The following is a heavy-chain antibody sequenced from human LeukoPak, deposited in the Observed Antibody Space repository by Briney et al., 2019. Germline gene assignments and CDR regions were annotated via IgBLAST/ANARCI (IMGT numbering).Heavy chain of an antibody. CDR2: ISYDGSNK. CDR3: AKDGEWRPAAD. CDR1: GFTFSSYT. Sequence: PGGSLRLSCAASGFTFSSYTMNWVRQAPGKGLGWVALISYDGSNKFYADSVKGRFSIFRDKSKNTLYLQMNSLRAEDTAVYYCAKDGEWRPAADWGQGTLVTVSS. J-gene: IGHJ4*02. V-gene: IGHV3-30-3*01. D-gene: IGHD2-2*01.